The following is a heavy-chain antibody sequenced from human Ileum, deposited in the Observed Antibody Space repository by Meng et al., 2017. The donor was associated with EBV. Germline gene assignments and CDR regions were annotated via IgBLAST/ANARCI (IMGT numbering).Heavy chain of an antibody. CDR3: GRDQGRELINH. J-gene: IGHJ4*02. CDR1: GDSISSDIW. Sequence: QVQLQESGPGLVKPSVTLSLTCTVSGDSISSDIWWSWVRQPPGKGLEWIGEVYHRGDTNYNPSLKSRVDISVDKSKNQFYLSLFSVTAADTAVYYCGRDQGRELINHWGQGTLVTVSS. D-gene: IGHD1-7*01. V-gene: IGHV4-4*02. CDR2: VYHRGDT.